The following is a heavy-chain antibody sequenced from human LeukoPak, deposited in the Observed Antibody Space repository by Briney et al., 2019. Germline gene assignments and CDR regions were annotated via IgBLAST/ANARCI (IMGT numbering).Heavy chain of an antibody. CDR1: GYTVTGHY. CDR3: AKDAYSGFSSSYNMDS. CDR2: INPNSGVT. D-gene: IGHD5-18*01. V-gene: IGHV1-2*02. Sequence: AAVKVSCKASGYTVTGHYLHWVRQAPGQGLEWMRWINPNSGVTNYAQKFQGRVTMTRDTSINTAYMELHSLTSDDTAMYYCAKDAYSGFSSSYNMDSWGQGTLVTVSS. J-gene: IGHJ4*02.